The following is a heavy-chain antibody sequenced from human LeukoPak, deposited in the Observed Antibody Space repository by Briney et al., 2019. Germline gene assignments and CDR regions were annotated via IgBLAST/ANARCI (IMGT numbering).Heavy chain of an antibody. V-gene: IGHV3-21*01. CDR2: IGSSSSYI. J-gene: IGHJ4*02. CDR1: GFTFSSYS. Sequence: GGSLRLSCAASGFTFSSYSMNWVRQAPGKGLEWVSSIGSSSSYIYYADSVKGRFTISRDNAKNSLYLQMNSLRAEDTAVYYCARDHHGLFDYWGQGVLVTVSS. D-gene: IGHD1-14*01. CDR3: ARDHHGLFDY.